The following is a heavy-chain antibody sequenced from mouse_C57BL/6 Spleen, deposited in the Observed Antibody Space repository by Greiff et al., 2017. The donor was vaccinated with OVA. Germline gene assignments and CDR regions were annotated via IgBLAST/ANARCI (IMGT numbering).Heavy chain of an antibody. J-gene: IGHJ2*01. D-gene: IGHD1-1*01. Sequence: VQLQQSGAELVKPGASVKLSCKASGYAFSSYWMHWVKQRPGKGLEWIGQIYPGDGDTNYHGKFKGKATLTADKSSSTAYMQLSSLTSEDSAVYFCASGILPCYFDYWGQGTTLTVSS. CDR2: IYPGDGDT. CDR3: ASGILPCYFDY. CDR1: GYAFSSYW. V-gene: IGHV1-80*01.